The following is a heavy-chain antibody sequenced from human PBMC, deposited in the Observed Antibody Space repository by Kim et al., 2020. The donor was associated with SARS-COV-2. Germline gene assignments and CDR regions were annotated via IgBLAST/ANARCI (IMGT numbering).Heavy chain of an antibody. J-gene: IGHJ4*02. D-gene: IGHD2-15*01. CDR2: IYHSGST. Sequence: SETLSLTCAVSGGSISSSNWWSWVRQPPGKGLEWIGEIYHSGSTNYNPSLKSRVTISVDKSKNQFSLKLSSVTAADTAVYYCARVGGRYCSGGSCYSFDIFDYWGQGTLVTLSS. CDR1: GGSISSSNW. V-gene: IGHV4-4*02. CDR3: ARVGGRYCSGGSCYSFDIFDY.